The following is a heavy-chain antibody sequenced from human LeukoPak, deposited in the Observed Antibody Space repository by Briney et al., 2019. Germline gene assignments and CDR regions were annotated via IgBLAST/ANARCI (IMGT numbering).Heavy chain of an antibody. D-gene: IGHD6-19*01. CDR1: GFTFSSYG. CDR2: ISYDGSNK. V-gene: IGHV3-30*18. J-gene: IGHJ2*01. CDR3: AKDLGGGSGCYDL. Sequence: GRSLRLSCAASGFTFSSYGMYWVRQAPGKGLEWVAVISYDGSNKYYADSVKGRFTISRDNSENTLYLQMNSLRAEDTAVYYCAKDLGGGSGCYDLWGRGTLVTVSS.